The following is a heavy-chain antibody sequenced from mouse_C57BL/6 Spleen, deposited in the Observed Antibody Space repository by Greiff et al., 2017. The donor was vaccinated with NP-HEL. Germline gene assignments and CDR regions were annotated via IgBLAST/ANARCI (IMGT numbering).Heavy chain of an antibody. CDR1: GYTFTSYW. CDR2: IDPSDSYT. Sequence: VQLQQPGAELVRPGTSVKLSCKASGYTFTSYWMHWVKQRPGQGLEWIGVIDPSDSYTNYNQKFKGKATLTVDTSSSTAYMQLSSLTSEDSAVYYCARKGKTGFDYWGQGTTLTVSS. J-gene: IGHJ2*01. V-gene: IGHV1-59*01. CDR3: ARKGKTGFDY.